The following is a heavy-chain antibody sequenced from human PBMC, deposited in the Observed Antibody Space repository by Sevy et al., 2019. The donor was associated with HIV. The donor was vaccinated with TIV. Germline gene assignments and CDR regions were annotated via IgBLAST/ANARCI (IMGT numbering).Heavy chain of an antibody. Sequence: GGSLRLSCAASGFSFSAYWMNWVRQAPGKGLEWVANIKPDGSDKHYVDSAEGRFTISRDNAKNSLYLQMNSLRVKDTAMYYCAQETFGRFDSWGQGTLVTVSS. CDR3: AQETFGRFDS. CDR2: IKPDGSDK. CDR1: GFSFSAYW. D-gene: IGHD1-26*01. V-gene: IGHV3-7*01. J-gene: IGHJ4*02.